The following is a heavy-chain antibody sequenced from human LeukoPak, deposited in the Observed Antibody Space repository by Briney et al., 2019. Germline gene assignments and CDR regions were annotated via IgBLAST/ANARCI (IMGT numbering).Heavy chain of an antibody. J-gene: IGHJ4*02. CDR3: AKSLYGGCDY. Sequence: LSGGSLRLSCTASGFIFGDYGMSWFRQAPGKGLEWVGFIRSRAYGGTTEYAASVKGRFTISREDSKNIAYLQMNSLKTEETAVYYCAKSLYGGCDYWGQGTVVTVSS. D-gene: IGHD3-16*02. V-gene: IGHV3-49*03. CDR1: GFIFGDYG. CDR2: IRSRAYGGTT.